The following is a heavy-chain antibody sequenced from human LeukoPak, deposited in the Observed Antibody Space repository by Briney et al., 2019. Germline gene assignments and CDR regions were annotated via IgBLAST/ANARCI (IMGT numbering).Heavy chain of an antibody. D-gene: IGHD3-3*01. V-gene: IGHV4-61*08. CDR3: ASGAPPYYDFWSGHLDY. J-gene: IGHJ4*02. CDR1: GGSISSGGYY. CDR2: IYYSGST. Sequence: AETLSLTCTVSGGSISSGGYYWSWIRQHPGKGLEWIAYIYYSGSTNYNPSLKSRVTISVDTSKNQFSLKLSSVTAADTAVYYCASGAPPYYDFWSGHLDYWGQGTLVTVSS.